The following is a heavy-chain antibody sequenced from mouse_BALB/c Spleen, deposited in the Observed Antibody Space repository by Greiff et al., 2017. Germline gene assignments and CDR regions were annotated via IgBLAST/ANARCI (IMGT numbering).Heavy chain of an antibody. J-gene: IGHJ3*01. Sequence: EVQGVESGGGLVKPGGSLKLSCAASGFTFSDYYMYWVRQTPEKRLEWVATISDGGSYTYYPDSVKGRFTISRDNAKNTLYLQMSSLKSEDTAMYYCARHLYGNLRGFAYWGQGTLVTVSA. CDR2: ISDGGSYT. CDR1: GFTFSDYY. D-gene: IGHD2-10*02. CDR3: ARHLYGNLRGFAY. V-gene: IGHV5-4*02.